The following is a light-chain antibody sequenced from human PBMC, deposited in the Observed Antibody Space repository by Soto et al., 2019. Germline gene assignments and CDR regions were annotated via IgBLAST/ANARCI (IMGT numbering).Light chain of an antibody. CDR1: QSVSSN. CDR2: GAS. CDR3: QQYNNWPPLT. J-gene: IGKJ4*01. Sequence: EIVMTQSPATLSVSPGERATLSCRATQSVSSNLSWYQQRPGQAPSLLIYGASTRATGIPARFSARGSGTEFTRPISGLQSEDFAVYYCQQYNNWPPLTFGGGTKVQIQ. V-gene: IGKV3-15*01.